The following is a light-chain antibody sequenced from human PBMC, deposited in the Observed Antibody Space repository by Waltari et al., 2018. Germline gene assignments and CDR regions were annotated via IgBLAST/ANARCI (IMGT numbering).Light chain of an antibody. CDR1: NIGGTP. CDR2: YDS. V-gene: IGLV3-21*04. J-gene: IGLJ3*02. Sequence: SYVLTQPPSVSVAPGQTARITCGGQNIGGTPAHWYQQKPGQSPLLVIFYDSDRPSGIPERFSGSNSGNTATLTISRVEAGDEADYYCQVWDSSSDHRVFGGGTKLTVL. CDR3: QVWDSSSDHRV.